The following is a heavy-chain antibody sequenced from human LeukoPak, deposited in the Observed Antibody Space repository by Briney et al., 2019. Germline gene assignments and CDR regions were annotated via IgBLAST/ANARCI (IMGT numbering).Heavy chain of an antibody. Sequence: SQTLSLTCAISGDSVSSNNGAWNWIRQSPSRGREWLGRTYYRSKWYNDNPVSIQVLITINPDTSKNQFYLQLKYVTPEETAVYYCARDVGTSGWYPFDYWRQGTLVTVSS. J-gene: IGHJ4*02. CDR3: ARDVGTSGWYPFDY. V-gene: IGHV6-1*01. CDR2: TYYRSKWYN. CDR1: GDSVSSNNGA. D-gene: IGHD6-19*01.